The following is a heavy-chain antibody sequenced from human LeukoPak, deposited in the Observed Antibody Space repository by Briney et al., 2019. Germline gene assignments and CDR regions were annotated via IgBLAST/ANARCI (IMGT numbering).Heavy chain of an antibody. J-gene: IGHJ4*01. Sequence: SETLSLTCSVSGGSPSSYYWSWIRQPPGKQLEWLGYIYYTGSTNYNPSLKSRVTISIDTSKNQFSLKLTSVTAADTAVYYCARLKLYFDFSTGNHYYFDSWGQGTLVIVSS. CDR2: IYYTGST. D-gene: IGHD3-3*01. V-gene: IGHV4-59*08. CDR3: ARLKLYFDFSTGNHYYFDS. CDR1: GGSPSSYY.